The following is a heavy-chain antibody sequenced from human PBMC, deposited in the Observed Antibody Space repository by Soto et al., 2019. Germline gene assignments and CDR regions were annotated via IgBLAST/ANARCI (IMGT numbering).Heavy chain of an antibody. CDR3: ARGVRYCSSTSCYKRNWFDP. CDR2: INHSGST. D-gene: IGHD2-2*02. Sequence: SETLSLTCAVYGGSLSGYYWSWIRQPPGKGLEWIGEINHSGSTNYNPSLKSRVTISVDTSKNQFSLKLSSVTAADTAVYYCARGVRYCSSTSCYKRNWFDPWGQGTLVTVS. V-gene: IGHV4-34*01. CDR1: GGSLSGYY. J-gene: IGHJ5*02.